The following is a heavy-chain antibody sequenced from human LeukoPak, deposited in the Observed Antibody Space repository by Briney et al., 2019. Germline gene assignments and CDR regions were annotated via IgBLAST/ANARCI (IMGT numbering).Heavy chain of an antibody. CDR1: GGSISSGDYY. CDR3: ARDDSSGYALDY. CDR2: IYYSGST. V-gene: IGHV4-30-4*08. D-gene: IGHD3-22*01. J-gene: IGHJ4*02. Sequence: SQTLSLTCTVSGGSISSGDYYWSWIRQPPGKGLEWIGYIYYSGSTYCNPSLKSRVTISVDTSKNQFSLKLSSVTAADTVVYYCARDDSSGYALDYWGQGTLVTVSS.